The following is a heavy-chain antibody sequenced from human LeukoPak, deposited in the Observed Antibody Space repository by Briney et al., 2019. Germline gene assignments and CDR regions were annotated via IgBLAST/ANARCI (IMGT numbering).Heavy chain of an antibody. CDR1: GVTLSPYG. J-gene: IGHJ5*02. V-gene: IGHV3-30*18. Sequence: QPWMSLTLSCAASGVTLSPYGMHWARQAPGKGLEWVAVISYEGGTQHYADSVKGRFISSRDNPRNTLYLQMNILRTEDTAVYYCAKEGTPQVSTWYDLWGQGTQVIVSS. D-gene: IGHD3-10*01. CDR2: ISYEGGTQ. CDR3: AKEGTPQVSTWYDL.